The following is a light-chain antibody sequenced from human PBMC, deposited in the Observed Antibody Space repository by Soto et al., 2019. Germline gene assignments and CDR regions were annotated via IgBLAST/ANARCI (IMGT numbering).Light chain of an antibody. CDR3: QSYDSSLSGWV. CDR2: GNS. CDR1: SSIIGAGYD. J-gene: IGLJ3*02. Sequence: QSVLTQPPSVSGAPGQRVTISCTGSSSIIGAGYDVHWYQQLPGTAPKLLIYGNSNRPSGVPDRFSGSKSGTSASLAITGLQAEDEADYYCQSYDSSLSGWVFGGGTKVTVL. V-gene: IGLV1-40*01.